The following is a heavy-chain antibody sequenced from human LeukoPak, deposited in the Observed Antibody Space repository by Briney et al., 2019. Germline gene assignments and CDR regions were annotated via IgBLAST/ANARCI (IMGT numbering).Heavy chain of an antibody. Sequence: GGSLRLSCAASGFTFSSYEMNWVRQAPGKGLEWVSYISSSGSTIYYADSVKGRFTISRDNAKNSLYLQMNSLRAEDTAVYYCAREVSGVRGVIDDAFDIWGQGTMATVSS. CDR3: AREVSGVRGVIDDAFDI. CDR2: ISSSGSTI. V-gene: IGHV3-48*03. D-gene: IGHD3-10*01. CDR1: GFTFSSYE. J-gene: IGHJ3*02.